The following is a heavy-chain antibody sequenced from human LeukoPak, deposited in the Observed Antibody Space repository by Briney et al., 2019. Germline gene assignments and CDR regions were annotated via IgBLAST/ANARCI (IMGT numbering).Heavy chain of an antibody. CDR3: VRHTLDYYDSSGYYYSHHYFDN. CDR1: GGSISSYY. J-gene: IGHJ4*02. D-gene: IGHD3-22*01. Sequence: SETLSLTCTVSGGSISSYYWSWIRQPPGKGLEWIGYIYYSGSTNYSPSLKSRVTISVDTSKNQFSLKLTSVTAADTAVYYCVRHTLDYYDSSGYYYSHHYFDNWGQGTLVTVSS. V-gene: IGHV4-59*08. CDR2: IYYSGST.